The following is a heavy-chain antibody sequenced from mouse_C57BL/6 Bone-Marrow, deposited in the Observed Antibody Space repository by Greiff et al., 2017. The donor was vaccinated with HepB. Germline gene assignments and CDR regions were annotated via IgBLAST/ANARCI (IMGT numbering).Heavy chain of an antibody. CDR2: IDPENGDT. CDR1: GFNIKDDY. J-gene: IGHJ3*01. V-gene: IGHV14-4*01. CDR3: TTDYGSRAWFAY. D-gene: IGHD1-1*01. Sequence: EVQLVESGAELVRPGASVKLSCTASGFNIKDDYMHWVKQRPEQGLEWIGWIDPENGDTEYAAKFQGKATITADTSSNTAYLQRSSLTSEDPAVYYCTTDYGSRAWFAYWGQGTVVTVSA.